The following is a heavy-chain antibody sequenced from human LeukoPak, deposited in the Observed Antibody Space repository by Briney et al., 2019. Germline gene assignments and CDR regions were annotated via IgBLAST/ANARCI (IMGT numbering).Heavy chain of an antibody. CDR2: IYYSGST. V-gene: IGHV4-30-4*01. Sequence: PSETLSLTCTVSGGSISSGDSYWSWIRQPPGKGLEWIGYIYYSGSTYYNPSLKSRVTISVDTSKNQFSLKLSSVTAADTAVYYCARDEGGFGAFDIWGQGTMVTVSS. J-gene: IGHJ3*02. CDR3: ARDEGGFGAFDI. CDR1: GGSISSGDSY. D-gene: IGHD3-10*01.